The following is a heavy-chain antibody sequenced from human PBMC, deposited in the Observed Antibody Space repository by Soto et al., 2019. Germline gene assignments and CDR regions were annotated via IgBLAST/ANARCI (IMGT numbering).Heavy chain of an antibody. D-gene: IGHD1-7*01. CDR3: ASPTSPGTTSGYYFDY. V-gene: IGHV1-69*02. CDR2: IIPILDIT. Sequence: QVQLVQSGAEVKKPGSSVKVSCKASGGTFSSYPISWVRQAPGQGLEWMGRIIPILDITDYAQRFQGRVTITADKSTSTAYMELSSLSSDDTAVYYCASPTSPGTTSGYYFDYWGQGTLVTVSS. J-gene: IGHJ4*02. CDR1: GGTFSSYP.